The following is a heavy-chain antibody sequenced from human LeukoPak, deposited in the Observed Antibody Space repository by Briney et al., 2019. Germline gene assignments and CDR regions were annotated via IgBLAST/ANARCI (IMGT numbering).Heavy chain of an antibody. J-gene: IGHJ5*02. D-gene: IGHD3-22*01. CDR2: ISAYNGNT. CDR3: ARARITMIVVGGNWFDP. Sequence: ASVKVSCKASGYTFTSYGISWVRQAPGQGLEWMGWISAYNGNTNYAQKLQGRVTMTTDTSTSTAYMELRSLRSGDTAVYYCARARITMIVVGGNWFDPWGQGTLVTVSS. V-gene: IGHV1-18*01. CDR1: GYTFTSYG.